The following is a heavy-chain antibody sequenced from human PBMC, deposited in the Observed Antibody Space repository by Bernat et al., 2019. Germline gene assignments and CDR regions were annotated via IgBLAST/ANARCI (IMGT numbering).Heavy chain of an antibody. CDR3: ARPDFSAPYSSSWYY. J-gene: IGHJ4*02. D-gene: IGHD6-13*01. CDR1: GGSISSSSYY. V-gene: IGHV4-39*01. Sequence: QLQLQESGPGLVKPSETLSLTCTVSGGSISSSSYYWGWIRQPPGKGLEWIGSIYYSGSTYYNPSLKSRVTISVDTSKNQFSLKLSSVTAADTAVYYCARPDFSAPYSSSWYYWGQGTLVTVSS. CDR2: IYYSGST.